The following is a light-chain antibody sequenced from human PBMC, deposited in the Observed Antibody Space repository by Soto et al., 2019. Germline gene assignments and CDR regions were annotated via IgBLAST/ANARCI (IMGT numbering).Light chain of an antibody. V-gene: IGKV3-15*01. Sequence: IVMPESPVPLSVSPGERATLSCRASQSISTNLAWYQQKAGQAPRLLIYAASTRANGIPARFSGSGSGTDFTLTINSLQSEDFAVYYCQQYNNWLYNFGQGTK. CDR2: AAS. CDR1: QSISTN. CDR3: QQYNNWLYN. J-gene: IGKJ2*01.